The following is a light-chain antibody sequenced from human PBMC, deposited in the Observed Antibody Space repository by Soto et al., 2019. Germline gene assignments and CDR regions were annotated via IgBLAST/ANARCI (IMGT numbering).Light chain of an antibody. J-gene: IGKJ1*01. CDR3: QQYNNWPPVT. CDR1: QSVSSN. V-gene: IGKV3-15*01. CDR2: GTS. Sequence: EVVMTQSPAILSVSPGERATLSCRASQSVSSNFAWYQQKPGQAPRLLIYGTSTRATGIPVRFSGSGSGTDFTLTISGLQSEDFAVYYCQQYNNWPPVTFGLGTKVEIK.